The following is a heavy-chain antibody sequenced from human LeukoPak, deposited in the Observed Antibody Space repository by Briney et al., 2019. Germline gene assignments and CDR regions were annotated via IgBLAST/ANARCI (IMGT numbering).Heavy chain of an antibody. CDR2: FSATDGSA. CDR3: AKARIAAAGTGAFDV. V-gene: IGHV3-23*01. D-gene: IGHD6-13*01. J-gene: IGHJ3*01. CDR1: GFTVGSYG. Sequence: GGSLRLSCAASGFTVGSYGGTWVRQAPGKGLEWVSAFSATDGSAQYAESVKGRFTISRDNSKNSLYLQMNSLRDEDTAVYYCAKARIAAAGTGAFDVWGQGTMVTVSS.